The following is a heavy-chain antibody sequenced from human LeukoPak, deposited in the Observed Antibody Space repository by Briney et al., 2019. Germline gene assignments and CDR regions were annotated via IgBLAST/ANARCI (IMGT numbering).Heavy chain of an antibody. CDR3: ARRLTQYDCFDP. D-gene: IGHD2-2*01. CDR1: GDSVSSNSVT. J-gene: IGHJ5*02. Sequence: SQTLSLTCAISGDSVSSNSVTWNWIRQSPSRGLEWLGRTYYRSTWYNDYAVSVRGRTTVNPDTSKNQFSLHLNSVTPEDTTVYYCARRLTQYDCFDPWGQGILVTVSS. V-gene: IGHV6-1*01. CDR2: TYYRSTWYN.